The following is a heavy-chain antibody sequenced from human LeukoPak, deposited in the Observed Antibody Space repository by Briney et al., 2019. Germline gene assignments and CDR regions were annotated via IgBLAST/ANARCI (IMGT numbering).Heavy chain of an antibody. D-gene: IGHD4-23*01. CDR2: IWSDGSKK. CDR1: GITFITSG. V-gene: IGHV3-30*02. J-gene: IGHJ4*02. CDR3: AKDKGNYYFDY. Sequence: GGSLRLSCVASGITFITSGMHWVRQAPGKGLEWVTFIWSDGSKKYYADSVKGRFTISRDDSKNTVYLQMNNLRAEDTAVYFCAKDKGNYYFDYWGQGTLVTVSS.